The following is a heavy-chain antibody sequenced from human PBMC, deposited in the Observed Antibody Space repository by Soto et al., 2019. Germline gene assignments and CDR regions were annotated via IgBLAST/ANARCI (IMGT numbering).Heavy chain of an antibody. CDR1: GYSISSGYY. CDR3: ARVGGDYYFDY. D-gene: IGHD2-21*01. CDR2: IYHSGST. Sequence: PSETLSLTCAVSGYSISSGYYWGWIRQPPGKGLEWIGSIYHSGSTYYNPSLKSRVTISVDTSKNQFSLKLSSVTAADTAVYYCARVGGDYYFDYWGQGTLVTVSS. V-gene: IGHV4-38-2*01. J-gene: IGHJ4*02.